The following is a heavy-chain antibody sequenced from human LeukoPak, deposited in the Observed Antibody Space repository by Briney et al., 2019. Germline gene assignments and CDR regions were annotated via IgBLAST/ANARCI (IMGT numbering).Heavy chain of an antibody. J-gene: IGHJ5*02. CDR1: GYTFTGYY. CDR3: ARDRGYDFPNWFDP. D-gene: IGHD5-12*01. CDR2: INPNSGGT. Sequence: GASVKVSCKASGYTFTGYYMHWVRQAPGQGLEWMGWINPNSGGTNYAQKFQGRVTMTRDTSISTAYMELSRLRSDDRAVYYCARDRGYDFPNWFDPWGQGTLVTVSS. V-gene: IGHV1-2*02.